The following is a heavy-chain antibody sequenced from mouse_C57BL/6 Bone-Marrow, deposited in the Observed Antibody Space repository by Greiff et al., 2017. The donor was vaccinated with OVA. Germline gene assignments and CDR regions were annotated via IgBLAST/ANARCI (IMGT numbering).Heavy chain of an antibody. CDR3: AVYYHFDY. CDR1: GYTFTSYG. Sequence: VKLVESGAELAKPGASVKLSCKASGYTFTSYGISWVKQRNGQGLEWIGEIYPRSGNTKYNEKFKGKATLTADKSSSTAYRELRCLTSEDSAVYFCAVYYHFDYWDQGTTLPVSS. V-gene: IGHV1-81*01. CDR2: IYPRSGNT. D-gene: IGHD2-1*01. J-gene: IGHJ2*01.